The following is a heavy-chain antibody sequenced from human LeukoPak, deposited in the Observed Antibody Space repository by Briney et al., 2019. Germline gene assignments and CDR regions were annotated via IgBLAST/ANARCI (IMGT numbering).Heavy chain of an antibody. J-gene: IGHJ3*02. CDR2: ISGSGGST. CDR3: AKDQSSSWSIDAFDI. CDR1: GVTFSSYA. D-gene: IGHD6-13*01. V-gene: IGHV3-23*01. Sequence: GGSLRLSCAASGVTFSSYAMSWVRQAPGKGLEWVSAISGSGGSTYYADSVKGRFTISRDNSKNTLYLQMNSLRAEDTAVYYCAKDQSSSWSIDAFDIWGQGTMVTVSS.